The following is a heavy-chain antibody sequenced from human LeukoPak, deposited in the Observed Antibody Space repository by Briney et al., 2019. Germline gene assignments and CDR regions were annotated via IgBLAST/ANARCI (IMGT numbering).Heavy chain of an antibody. Sequence: ASVKVSCKASGYTFTTYDFNWVRQAPGQGLEWMGWMSPNSGNTGYAEKFQGRVTMTRNTSISIAYMELTSLRSDDTAVYFCARLMVRGVPDYWGQGTLVTVSS. D-gene: IGHD3-10*01. CDR3: ARLMVRGVPDY. J-gene: IGHJ4*02. CDR2: MSPNSGNT. CDR1: GYTFTTYD. V-gene: IGHV1-8*01.